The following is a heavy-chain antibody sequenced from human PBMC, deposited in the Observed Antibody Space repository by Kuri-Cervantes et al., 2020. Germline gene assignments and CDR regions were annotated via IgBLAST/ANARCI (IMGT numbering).Heavy chain of an antibody. Sequence: GGSLRLSCAASGFTFSSYAMSWVRQAPGKGLEWVSAISSSGSTIYYADSVKGRFTISRDNAKNSLYLQMNSLRAEDTAVYYCARIKSSSTQYYYYYYMDVWGKGTTVNVSS. CDR2: ISSSGSTI. V-gene: IGHV3-21*04. J-gene: IGHJ6*03. CDR1: GFTFSSYA. CDR3: ARIKSSSTQYYYYYYMDV. D-gene: IGHD6-6*01.